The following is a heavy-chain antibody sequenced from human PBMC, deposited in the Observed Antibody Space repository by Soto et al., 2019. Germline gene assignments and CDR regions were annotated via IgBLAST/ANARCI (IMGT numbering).Heavy chain of an antibody. CDR2: LQTDGSHP. V-gene: IGHV3-74*01. Sequence: EVQLVESGGGLVQPGGSLRLSCVASGFTFNYYWMHWVRQAPGEGLMWVSRLQTDGSHPDYADSVKGQFNISRDNAKNTVYLQMNNLRAEDTAVYYCARGGDPDYWGQGTLVTVSS. J-gene: IGHJ4*02. CDR1: GFTFNYYW. D-gene: IGHD3-16*01. CDR3: ARGGDPDY.